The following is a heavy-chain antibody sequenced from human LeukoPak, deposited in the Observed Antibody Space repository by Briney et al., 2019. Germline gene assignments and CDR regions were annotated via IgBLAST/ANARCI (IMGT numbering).Heavy chain of an antibody. D-gene: IGHD5-18*01. V-gene: IGHV3-7*03. CDR1: GLTFSSHW. J-gene: IGHJ4*02. Sequence: GGSLRLSCAASGLTFSSHWMHWVRQAPGKGLEWVANIKQDGSEKYYVDSVKGRFTISRDNAKNSLYLQMNSLRAEDTAVYYCAREVPPGYSYGSTDYWGQGTLVTVSS. CDR3: AREVPPGYSYGSTDY. CDR2: IKQDGSEK.